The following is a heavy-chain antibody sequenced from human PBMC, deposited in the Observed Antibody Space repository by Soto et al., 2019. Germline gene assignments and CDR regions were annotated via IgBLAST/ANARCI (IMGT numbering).Heavy chain of an antibody. CDR1: GGSISGRGYY. Sequence: SETQCLTYTVSGGSISGRGYYWIWIRQHPGKGLGGIGYIYYSGSTYYNPALKSRVTMSVHTSKNQSSLKLCSVTAADTAVYYCAIAGTEEVVPAAICNWFDPWGQGTLVTVSS. CDR2: IYYSGST. CDR3: AIAGTEEVVPAAICNWFDP. V-gene: IGHV4-31*02. D-gene: IGHD2-2*02. J-gene: IGHJ5*02.